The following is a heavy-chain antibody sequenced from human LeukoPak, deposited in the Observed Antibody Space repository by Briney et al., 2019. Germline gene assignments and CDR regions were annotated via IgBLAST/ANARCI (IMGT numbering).Heavy chain of an antibody. Sequence: GGSLRLSCAASGFTFSSYWMHWVRQAPGKGLVWVSRINTDGSRTSYADSVKGRFTISRDNAMSTLYLQMNSLRAEDSAVYYCARVSRFSEWFVDYWGQGILVTVSS. CDR1: GFTFSSYW. D-gene: IGHD3-3*01. J-gene: IGHJ4*02. CDR2: INTDGSRT. CDR3: ARVSRFSEWFVDY. V-gene: IGHV3-74*01.